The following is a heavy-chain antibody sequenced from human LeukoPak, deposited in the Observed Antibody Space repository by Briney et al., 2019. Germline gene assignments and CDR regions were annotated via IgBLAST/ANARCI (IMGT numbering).Heavy chain of an antibody. J-gene: IGHJ4*02. CDR1: GYTFTGYY. CDR3: AREREGIAVAEFDY. CDR2: INPNSGGT. V-gene: IGHV1-2*02. D-gene: IGHD6-19*01. Sequence: ASVKVSCKASGYTFTGYYMHWVRQAPGQGLEWMGWINPNSGGTNYAQKLQGRVTMTTDTSTSTAYMELRSLRSDDTAVYYCAREREGIAVAEFDYWGQGTLVTVSS.